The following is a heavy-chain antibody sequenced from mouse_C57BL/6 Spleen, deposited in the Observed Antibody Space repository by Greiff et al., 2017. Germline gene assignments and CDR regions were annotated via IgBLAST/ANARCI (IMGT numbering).Heavy chain of an antibody. CDR2: IDPSDSET. CDR1: GYTFTSYW. J-gene: IGHJ2*01. V-gene: IGHV1-52*01. CDR3: AREGGYGNYGRYFDY. D-gene: IGHD2-1*01. Sequence: QVQLQQPGAELVRPGSSVKLSCKASGYTFTSYWMHWVKQRPIQGLEWIGNIDPSDSETHYNQKFKDKATLTVDKSSSTAYMQLSSLTSEDSAVYYCAREGGYGNYGRYFDYWGQGTTLTVSS.